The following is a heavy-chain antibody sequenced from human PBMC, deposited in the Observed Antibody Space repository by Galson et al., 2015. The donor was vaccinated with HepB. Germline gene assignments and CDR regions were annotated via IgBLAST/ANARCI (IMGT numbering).Heavy chain of an antibody. D-gene: IGHD5-12*01. Sequence: SLRLSCAASGFTFSSYGMHWVRQAPGKGLEWVAVISYDGSNKYYADSVKGRFTISRDNSKNTLYLQMNSLRAEDTAVYYCAKDLIVARYYYYGMDVWGQGTTVTVSS. V-gene: IGHV3-30*18. CDR1: GFTFSSYG. CDR2: ISYDGSNK. J-gene: IGHJ6*02. CDR3: AKDLIVARYYYYGMDV.